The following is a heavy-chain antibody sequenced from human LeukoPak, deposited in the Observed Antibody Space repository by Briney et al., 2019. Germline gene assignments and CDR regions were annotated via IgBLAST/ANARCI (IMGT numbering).Heavy chain of an antibody. J-gene: IGHJ5*02. Sequence: ASVKVSCKASGYTFTSYGISWVRQAPGQGLEWMGWISAYNGNTNYAQKLQGRVTMTTDTSTSTAYMELRSLRSDDTAVYYCASDGSPLWFGGLSWFDPWGQGTLVTVSS. CDR2: ISAYNGNT. CDR1: GYTFTSYG. D-gene: IGHD3-10*01. V-gene: IGHV1-18*01. CDR3: ASDGSPLWFGGLSWFDP.